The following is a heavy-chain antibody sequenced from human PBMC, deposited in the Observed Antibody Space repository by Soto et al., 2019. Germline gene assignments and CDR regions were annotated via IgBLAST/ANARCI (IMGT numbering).Heavy chain of an antibody. CDR1: GFTFSSYG. D-gene: IGHD3-22*01. Sequence: QVQLVESGGGVVQPGRSLRLSCAASGFTFSSYGMHWVRQAPGKGLEWVAVISYDGSNKYYADSVKGRFTISRDNSKYTLYLQMNSLRAEDTAVYYCAMIGGWFDPWGQGTLVTVSS. CDR2: ISYDGSNK. V-gene: IGHV3-30*03. J-gene: IGHJ5*02. CDR3: AMIGGWFDP.